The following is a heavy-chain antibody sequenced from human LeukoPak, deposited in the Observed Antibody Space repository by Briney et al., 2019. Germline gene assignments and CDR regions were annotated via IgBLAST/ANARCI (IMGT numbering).Heavy chain of an antibody. CDR2: ISSSGSTI. J-gene: IGHJ3*02. CDR3: ARGGDGYSHDAFDI. D-gene: IGHD5-24*01. V-gene: IGHV3-48*03. CDR1: GFTFSSYE. Sequence: GGSLRLSCAASGFTFSSYEMNWVRQAPGKGLEWVSYISSSGSTIYYADSVKGRFTISRDNAKNSLYLQMNSLRAEDTAVYYCARGGDGYSHDAFDIWGQGTMVTVSS.